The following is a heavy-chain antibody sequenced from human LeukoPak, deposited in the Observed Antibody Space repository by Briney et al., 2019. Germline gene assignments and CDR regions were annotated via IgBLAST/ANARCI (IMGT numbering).Heavy chain of an antibody. V-gene: IGHV1-8*01. CDR3: ARELYSGSYYWYFDL. D-gene: IGHD1-26*01. CDR2: MNPNSGNT. CDR1: GYTFTSYD. J-gene: IGHJ2*01. Sequence: GASVKVSCKASGYTFTSYDINWVRQATGQGLEWMGWMNPNSGNTGYAQKFQGRVTVTGNTSTSTVYMELSSLRSEDTAVYYCARELYSGSYYWYFDLWGRGTLVTVSS.